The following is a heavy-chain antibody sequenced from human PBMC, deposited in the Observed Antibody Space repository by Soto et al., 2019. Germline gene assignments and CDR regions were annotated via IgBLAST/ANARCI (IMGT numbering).Heavy chain of an antibody. CDR2: ISSSGGTT. J-gene: IGHJ3*02. Sequence: GGSLRLSCVGSEFTFSNYAMNWVRQAPGEGQEWVSLISSSGGTTYYADSVKGRFSISRDNSKNTLYLQMNSLRVKDTAIYYCAKDIQGRGATTGDDAFDIWGQGTMVTVSS. V-gene: IGHV3-23*01. D-gene: IGHD1-1*01. CDR1: EFTFSNYA. CDR3: AKDIQGRGATTGDDAFDI.